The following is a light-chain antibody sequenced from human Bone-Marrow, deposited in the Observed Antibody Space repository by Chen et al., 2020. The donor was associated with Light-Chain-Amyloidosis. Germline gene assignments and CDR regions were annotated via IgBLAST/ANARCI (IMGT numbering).Light chain of an antibody. CDR3: SSYAGSNNFV. V-gene: IGLV2-8*01. J-gene: IGLJ1*01. Sequence: QSALAQPPSASGSPGQSVTISCAGTSSDVGDYTYVSWYQHPPGKAPKLMIYEVSKRPSGVPDRFSGSKSGNTASLTVSGLQAENEADYYCSSYAGSNNFVFGTGTKVTVL. CDR1: SSDVGDYTY. CDR2: EVS.